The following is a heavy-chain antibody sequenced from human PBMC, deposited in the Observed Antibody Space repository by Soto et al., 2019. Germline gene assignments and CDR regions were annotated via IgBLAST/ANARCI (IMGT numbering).Heavy chain of an antibody. Sequence: QVQLQESGPGLVKPSETLSLTCSVSGGPIGSYYWSWIRQPPGKGLEWIGYIYYSGSTNSNPSLKSRVTISVDTSKNQFSLELSAVTAADTAVYYCARGGWRQIDYWGQGTLVTVSS. J-gene: IGHJ4*02. CDR1: GGPIGSYY. D-gene: IGHD3-3*01. V-gene: IGHV4-59*08. CDR3: ARGGWRQIDY. CDR2: IYYSGST.